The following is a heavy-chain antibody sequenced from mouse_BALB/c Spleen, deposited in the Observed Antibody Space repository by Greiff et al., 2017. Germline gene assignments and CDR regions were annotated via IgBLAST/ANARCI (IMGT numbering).Heavy chain of an antibody. Sequence: EVKLMESGGGLVKPGGSLKLSCAASGFAFSSYDMSWVRQTPEKRLEWVAYISSGGGSTYYPDTVKGRFTISRDNAKNTLYLQMSSLKSEDTAMYYCARHSYYYGSSYYFDYWGQGTTLTVSS. V-gene: IGHV5-12-1*01. D-gene: IGHD1-1*01. J-gene: IGHJ2*01. CDR3: ARHSYYYGSSYYFDY. CDR2: ISSGGGST. CDR1: GFAFSSYD.